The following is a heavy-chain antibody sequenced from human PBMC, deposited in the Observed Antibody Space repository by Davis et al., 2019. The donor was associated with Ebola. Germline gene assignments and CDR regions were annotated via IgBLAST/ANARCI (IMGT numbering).Heavy chain of an antibody. CDR3: ASSTGLGGFGEIFGGPFDY. D-gene: IGHD3-10*01. Sequence: MPSETLSLTCTVSGGSISSETNYWGWFQKPPGTGLTWIGIIDFTGRTFYNPSLKSRVSISLDTSKSQFSLKMTSVTAADTAMFYCASSTGLGGFGEIFGGPFDYWGQGILVTVSS. V-gene: IGHV4-39*01. J-gene: IGHJ4*02. CDR1: GGSISSETNY. CDR2: IDFTGRT.